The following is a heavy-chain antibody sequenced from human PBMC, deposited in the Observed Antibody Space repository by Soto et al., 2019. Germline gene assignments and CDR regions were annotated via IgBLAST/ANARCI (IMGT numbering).Heavy chain of an antibody. J-gene: IGHJ4*02. CDR1: GGSISSSLHY. CDR3: ARSRSGSWYYFDY. CDR2: IYYTGNT. Sequence: QLQLEESGPGLVKPSETLSLTCTVSGGSISSSLHYWGWIRQPPGKGLEWIGSIYYTGNTYYNPSLKGRVTISVDTSKNQFSLKLSSVTAADTTVYYCARSRSGSWYYFDYWGQGTLVTVSS. V-gene: IGHV4-39*01. D-gene: IGHD6-13*01.